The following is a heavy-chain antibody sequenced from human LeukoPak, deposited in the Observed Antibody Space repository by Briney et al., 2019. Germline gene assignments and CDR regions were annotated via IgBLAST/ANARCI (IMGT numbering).Heavy chain of an antibody. D-gene: IGHD3-16*02. CDR1: GYIFTGYY. CDR2: INPSGGST. V-gene: IGHV1-46*01. J-gene: IGHJ4*02. CDR3: ARARLGELSFYDY. Sequence: ASVKVSCKASGYIFTGYYMHWVRQAPGQGLEWMGIINPSGGSTSYAQKFQGGVTMTRDTSTSTVYMELSSLRSEDTAVYYCARARLGELSFYDYWGQGTLVTVSS.